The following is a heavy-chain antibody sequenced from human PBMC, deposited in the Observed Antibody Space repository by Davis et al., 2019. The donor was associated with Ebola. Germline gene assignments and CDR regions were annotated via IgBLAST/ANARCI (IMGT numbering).Heavy chain of an antibody. CDR3: ARGNSANWGSFFDY. CDR2: ISSSGSTI. D-gene: IGHD7-27*01. Sequence: PGGSLRLSCAASGFTFSDYYMSWIRQAPGKGLEWVSYISSSGSTIYYADSVKGRFTISRDNSKNTLYLQMNSLRAEDTAVYYCARGNSANWGSFFDYWGQGTLVTVSS. J-gene: IGHJ4*02. V-gene: IGHV3-11*04. CDR1: GFTFSDYY.